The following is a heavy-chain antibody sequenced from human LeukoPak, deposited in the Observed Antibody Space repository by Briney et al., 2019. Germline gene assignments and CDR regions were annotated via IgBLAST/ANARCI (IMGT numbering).Heavy chain of an antibody. CDR2: IIPIFGIA. D-gene: IGHD3-22*01. V-gene: IGHV1-69*04. CDR1: GGTFSSYA. Sequence: ASVKVSCKASGGTFSSYAISWVRQAPGQGLEWMGRIIPIFGIANYAQKFQGRVTITADKSTSTAYMELSSLRSEDTAVYYCASRRYYYDAVGFDPWGQGTLVTVSS. CDR3: ASRRYYYDAVGFDP. J-gene: IGHJ5*02.